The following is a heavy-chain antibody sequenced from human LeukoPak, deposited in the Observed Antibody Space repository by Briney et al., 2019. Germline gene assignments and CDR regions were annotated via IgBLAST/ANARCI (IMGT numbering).Heavy chain of an antibody. CDR2: ISYDGSNK. D-gene: IGHD2-15*01. Sequence: PGGSLRLSCAASGFTFSSYAMHWVRQAPGKGLEWVAVISYDGSNKYYADSVKGRFTISRDNSKNTLYLQMNSLRAEDTAVYYCAGVARQIVVGPMDVWGKGTTVTVSS. CDR1: GFTFSSYA. J-gene: IGHJ6*03. CDR3: AGVARQIVVGPMDV. V-gene: IGHV3-30*01.